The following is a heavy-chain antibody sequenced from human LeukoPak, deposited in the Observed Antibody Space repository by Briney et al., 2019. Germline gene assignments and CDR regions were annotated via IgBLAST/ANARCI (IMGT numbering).Heavy chain of an antibody. V-gene: IGHV3-64*01. J-gene: IGHJ4*02. CDR2: ISSNGGST. D-gene: IGHD4-17*01. CDR1: GFTFSNYA. Sequence: GGSLRLSGAASGFTFSNYALHWVRQAPGKGLEHVSLISSNGGSTYYANSVKGRFTISRDNSKNTLYLHMGSLRAEDMAVYYCARVRGDYVVDYWGQGTLVTVSS. CDR3: ARVRGDYVVDY.